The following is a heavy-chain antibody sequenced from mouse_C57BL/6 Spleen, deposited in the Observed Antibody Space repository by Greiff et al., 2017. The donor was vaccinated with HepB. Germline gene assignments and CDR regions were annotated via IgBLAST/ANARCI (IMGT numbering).Heavy chain of an antibody. V-gene: IGHV1-61*01. CDR3: ARRGAYDYGAMDY. CDR1: GYTFTSYW. D-gene: IGHD2-4*01. CDR2: IYPSDSET. Sequence: VQLQQPGAELVRPGSSVKLSCKASGYTFTSYWMDWVKQRPGQGLEWIGNIYPSDSETHYNQKFKDKATLTVDKTANTAYVQLSSLTSEDSAVYYCARRGAYDYGAMDYWGQGTSVTVSS. J-gene: IGHJ4*01.